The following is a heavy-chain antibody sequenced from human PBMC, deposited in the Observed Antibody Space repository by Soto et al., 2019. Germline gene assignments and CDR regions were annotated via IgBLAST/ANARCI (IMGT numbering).Heavy chain of an antibody. D-gene: IGHD6-13*01. Sequence: SVKVSCKASGGTFSSYAISWVRQAPGQGLEWMGGIIPIFGTANYAQKFQGRVTSTADESTSTAYMELSSLRSEDTAVYYCARDNTAGIWIAAAGTGNWFDPWGQGTLVTVSS. CDR2: IIPIFGTA. CDR1: GGTFSSYA. V-gene: IGHV1-69*13. J-gene: IGHJ5*02. CDR3: ARDNTAGIWIAAAGTGNWFDP.